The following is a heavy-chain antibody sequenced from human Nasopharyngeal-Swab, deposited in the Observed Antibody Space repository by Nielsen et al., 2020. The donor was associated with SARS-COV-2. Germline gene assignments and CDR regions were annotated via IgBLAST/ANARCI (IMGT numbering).Heavy chain of an antibody. V-gene: IGHV4-4*02. CDR2: IYHSGST. J-gene: IGHJ4*02. D-gene: IGHD6-13*01. Sequence: SETLSLTCAVSGGSISSSNWWSWVRQPPGKGLERIGEIYHSGSTNYNPSLKSRVTISVDKSKNQFSLKLSSVTAADTAVYYCAREAIAAAGYYFDYWGQGTLVTVSS. CDR3: AREAIAAAGYYFDY. CDR1: GGSISSSNW.